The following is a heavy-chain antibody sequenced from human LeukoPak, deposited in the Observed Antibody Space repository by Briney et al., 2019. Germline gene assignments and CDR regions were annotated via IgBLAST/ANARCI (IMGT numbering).Heavy chain of an antibody. D-gene: IGHD5-24*01. CDR1: GFMFSRYE. CDR2: ISSSGSTK. J-gene: IGHJ4*02. V-gene: IGHV3-48*03. Sequence: GGSLRLSCAASGFMFSRYEMNWVRQAPGKGLEWVSYISSSGSTKYNADSVKGRFTISRDNAKNSLYLQMNRLRAEDTAVYYCAEGYNYFDYWGQGTLVTVSS. CDR3: AEGYNYFDY.